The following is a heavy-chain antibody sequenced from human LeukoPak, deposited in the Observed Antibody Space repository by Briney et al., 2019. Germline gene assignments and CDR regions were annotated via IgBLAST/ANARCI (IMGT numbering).Heavy chain of an antibody. D-gene: IGHD3-22*01. J-gene: IGHJ4*02. CDR2: ISIYNGNT. Sequence: GASVKVSCKASGYTFIDYGISWVRQAPGQGLEWMGWISIYNGNTNYAQKLQGRVAMTTEPSTSTAYMELRSLRSEDTAVYYCARDCDRSGYYCYWGQGTLVTVSS. CDR1: GYTFIDYG. CDR3: ARDCDRSGYYCY. V-gene: IGHV1-18*01.